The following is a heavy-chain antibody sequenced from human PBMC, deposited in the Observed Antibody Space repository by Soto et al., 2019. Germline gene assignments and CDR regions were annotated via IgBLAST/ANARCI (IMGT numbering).Heavy chain of an antibody. J-gene: IGHJ4*02. V-gene: IGHV3-15*01. D-gene: IGHD3-16*01. CDR1: GFTLSNAW. CDR3: TRVNLGKLDY. Sequence: EVQLVESGGGLVEPGGSLRLSCAASGFTLSNAWMSLVRQAPGKGLEWVGRIQSKSDGGATVYAAPGRGRFTITRDDSKNTLDLQMSSLKTEDTAVYYCTRVNLGKLDYWGQGTLATVSS. CDR2: IQSKSDGGAT.